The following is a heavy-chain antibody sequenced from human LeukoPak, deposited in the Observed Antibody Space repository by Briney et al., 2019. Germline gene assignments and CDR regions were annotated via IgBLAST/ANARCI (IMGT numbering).Heavy chain of an antibody. V-gene: IGHV3-30-3*01. J-gene: IGHJ4*02. Sequence: HPGRSLRLSCAASGFTFSSYAMHWVRQAPGKGLEWVAVISYDGSNKYYADSVKGRFTISRDNSKNTLYLQMNSLRAEDTAVYYCARGGAVATNFDYWGQGTLVTVSS. CDR3: ARGGAVATNFDY. D-gene: IGHD5-12*01. CDR1: GFTFSSYA. CDR2: ISYDGSNK.